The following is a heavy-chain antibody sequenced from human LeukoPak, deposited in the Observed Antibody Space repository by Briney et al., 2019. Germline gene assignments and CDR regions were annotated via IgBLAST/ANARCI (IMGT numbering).Heavy chain of an antibody. CDR3: ARLGPAAITYYYYGMDV. CDR2: IYPGDSDT. CDR1: GYSFTSYW. V-gene: IGHV5-51*01. J-gene: IGHJ6*02. Sequence: GESLKISCKGSGYSFTSYWIDWVRQMPGKGLEWMGIIYPGDSDTRYSPSFRGQVTISADKSISTAYLQWSSLKASDTAMYYCARLGPAAITYYYYGMDVWGQGTTVTVSS. D-gene: IGHD2-2*02.